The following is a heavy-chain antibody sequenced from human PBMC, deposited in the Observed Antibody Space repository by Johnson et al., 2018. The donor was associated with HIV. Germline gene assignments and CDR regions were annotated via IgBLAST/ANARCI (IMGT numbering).Heavy chain of an antibody. D-gene: IGHD6-13*01. V-gene: IGHV3-30-3*01. CDR1: GFTFSSYA. J-gene: IGHJ3*02. Sequence: VQLVESGGGVVQPGRSLRLSCAASGFTFSSYAMHWVRQAPGKGLEWVAVISYDGSNKYYADSVKGRFTISRDNSKNTLYLQMNSLRAEDTAVYYCASGGVGSSWNHDAFDIWGQGTMVTVYS. CDR2: ISYDGSNK. CDR3: ASGGVGSSWNHDAFDI.